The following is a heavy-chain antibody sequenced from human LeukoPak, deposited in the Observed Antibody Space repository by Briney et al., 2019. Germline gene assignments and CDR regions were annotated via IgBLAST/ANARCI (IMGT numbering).Heavy chain of an antibody. CDR3: ARESAGKYYDILTGTPPAFDI. CDR1: GFTFSSYS. V-gene: IGHV3-21*01. CDR2: ISSSSSYI. J-gene: IGHJ3*02. Sequence: PGGSLRLSCAASGFTFSSYSMNWVRQAPGKGLEWVSSISSSSSYIYYADSVKGRFTISRDNAKNSLYLQMNSLRAEDTAVYYCARESAGKYYDILTGTPPAFDIWGQGTMVTVSS. D-gene: IGHD3-9*01.